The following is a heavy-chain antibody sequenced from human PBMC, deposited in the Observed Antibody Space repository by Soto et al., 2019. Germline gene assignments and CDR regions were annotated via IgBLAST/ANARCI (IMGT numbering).Heavy chain of an antibody. CDR1: GGSINSTGHS. CDR2: GYHSDSS. V-gene: IGHV4-30-2*06. Sequence: SETLSLTGTVCGGSINSTGHSWSWLRQSPGKGLEWIGYGYHSDSSYYNPSLQSRVTISVDRSKAQFYLTLTSVTAAATAVYFCARASYYDWCFDLWGRGTPVAVCS. J-gene: IGHJ4*02. D-gene: IGHD3-9*01. CDR3: ARASYYDWCFDL.